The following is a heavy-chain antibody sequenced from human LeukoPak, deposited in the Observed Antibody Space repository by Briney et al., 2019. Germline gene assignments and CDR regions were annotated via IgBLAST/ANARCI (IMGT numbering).Heavy chain of an antibody. CDR1: GYSMSSGYY. V-gene: IGHV4-38-2*02. D-gene: IGHD1-26*01. J-gene: IGHJ6*03. CDR2: IFHSGNS. CDR3: ARGLEVRARVGYHYYMDV. Sequence: SETLSLTCTVSGYSMSSGYYWGWIRQPPGKGLQWIGSIFHSGNSYYNPSLKSRVTISVDTSKNQFSLKVNSVTAADTAVYYCARGLEVRARVGYHYYMDVWGKGTTVTVSS.